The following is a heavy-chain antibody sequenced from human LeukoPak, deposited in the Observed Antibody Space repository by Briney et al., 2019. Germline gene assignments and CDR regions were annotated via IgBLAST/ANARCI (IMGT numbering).Heavy chain of an antibody. J-gene: IGHJ4*02. V-gene: IGHV4-59*01. Sequence: PSETLSLTCTVSGGSISSYYWSWIRQPPGKGLEWIGYIYYSGSTNYNPSLKSRVTISVDTSKNQFSLKLSSVTAADTAVYYCAKVPLRVELRYFDYWGQGTLVTVSS. CDR2: IYYSGST. D-gene: IGHD1-7*01. CDR1: GGSISSYY. CDR3: AKVPLRVELRYFDY.